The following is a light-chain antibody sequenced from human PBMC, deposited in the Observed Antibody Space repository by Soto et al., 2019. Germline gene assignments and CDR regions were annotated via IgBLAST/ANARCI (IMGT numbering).Light chain of an antibody. V-gene: IGKV1-5*01. CDR3: QQYDSSSRT. J-gene: IGKJ1*01. CDR2: RAS. CDR1: QSISTY. Sequence: DIQMTQSPSSLSASVGDRVTISCRASQSISTYLNWYQQKPGTAPKLLIYRASSVKSGVPPRFSGSGSGRDFTLTISSLQPDDFATYYGQQYDSSSRTFGQGTKVDIK.